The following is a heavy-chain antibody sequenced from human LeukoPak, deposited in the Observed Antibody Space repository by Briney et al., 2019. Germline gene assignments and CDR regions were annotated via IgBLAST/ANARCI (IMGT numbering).Heavy chain of an antibody. V-gene: IGHV4-59*01. D-gene: IGHD6-19*01. CDR3: AGRGAPVAGASSFDF. Sequence: SETLSLTCTVSGDSISSYYWSWIRQPPGGGLEWVGYSYHSGSTNYNPSLKSRVTISLDTSKNQFSLKLISVTAADTAVYYCAGRGAPVAGASSFDFWGQGTLVTVSS. CDR2: SYHSGST. J-gene: IGHJ4*02. CDR1: GDSISSYY.